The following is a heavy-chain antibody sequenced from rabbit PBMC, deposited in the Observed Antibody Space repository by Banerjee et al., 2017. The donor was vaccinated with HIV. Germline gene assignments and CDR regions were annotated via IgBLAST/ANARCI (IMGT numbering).Heavy chain of an antibody. Sequence: QSLEESGGGLVKPGASLTLTCKASGFSFSSSYYMCWVRRAPGKGLEWIACIYAGSSDITYYANWAKGRFTISKTSSTTVTLQMTSLTAADTATYFCARDLAGVIGWNFGLWGPGTLVTVS. CDR2: IYAGSSDIT. CDR1: GFSFSSSYY. J-gene: IGHJ4*01. V-gene: IGHV1S40*01. CDR3: ARDLAGVIGWNFGL. D-gene: IGHD4-1*01.